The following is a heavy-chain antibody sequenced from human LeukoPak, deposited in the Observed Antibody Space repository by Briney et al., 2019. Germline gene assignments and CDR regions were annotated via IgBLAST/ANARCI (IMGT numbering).Heavy chain of an antibody. CDR2: IYYSGST. CDR1: GGSISSNTYY. V-gene: IGHV4-39*01. Sequence: SETLSLTCTVSGGSISSNTYYWGWIRQPPGKGLEWIGSIYYSGSTYYNLSLKSRVTISVDTSKNQFSLKLSSVTAADTAVYYCARHSPVGIFYFDYWGQGTLVTVSS. J-gene: IGHJ4*02. CDR3: ARHSPVGIFYFDY. D-gene: IGHD1-26*01.